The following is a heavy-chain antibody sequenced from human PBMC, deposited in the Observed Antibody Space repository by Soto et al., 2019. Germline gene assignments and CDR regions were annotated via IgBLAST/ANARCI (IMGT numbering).Heavy chain of an antibody. Sequence: SETLSLTCTVSGGSVSSGSYYWSWIRQPPGKGLEWIGYIYYSGSTNYNPSLKSRVTISVDTSKNQFSLKLSSVTAADTAVYYCARDGDNGGNSWFDPWGQGXLVTVYS. D-gene: IGHD2-21*02. V-gene: IGHV4-61*01. CDR1: GGSVSSGSYY. CDR3: ARDGDNGGNSWFDP. CDR2: IYYSGST. J-gene: IGHJ5*02.